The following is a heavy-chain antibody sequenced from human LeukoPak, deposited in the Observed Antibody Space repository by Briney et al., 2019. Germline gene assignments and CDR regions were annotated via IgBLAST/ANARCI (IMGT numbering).Heavy chain of an antibody. CDR3: ARDSIAAAGDYYYYMDV. J-gene: IGHJ6*03. CDR1: GGSISSGSYY. D-gene: IGHD6-13*01. V-gene: IGHV4-61*02. CDR2: IYTSGST. Sequence: SQTLSLTCTVSGGSISSGSYYWSWIRQPAGKGLEWIGRIYTSGSTNYNPSLKSRVTISVDTSKNQFSLKLSSVTAADTAVYYCARDSIAAAGDYYYYMDVWGKGTTVTVSS.